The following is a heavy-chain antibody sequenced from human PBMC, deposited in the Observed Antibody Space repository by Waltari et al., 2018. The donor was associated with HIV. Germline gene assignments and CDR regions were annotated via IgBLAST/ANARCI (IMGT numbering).Heavy chain of an antibody. CDR2: ISGSPSYI. V-gene: IGHV3-21*01. D-gene: IGHD3-22*01. J-gene: IGHJ3*02. CDR3: ARDPGGNYDSFAFDI. CDR1: GFTICSYS. Sequence: EVQLVASGGGLVKPGGSLRLSCATSGFTICSYSMNWVRQAPGKGLEWVSSISGSPSYIYYADSVKGRFTISRDNAKNSLYLQMNSLRAEDTAVYYCARDPGGNYDSFAFDIWGQGTMVTVSS.